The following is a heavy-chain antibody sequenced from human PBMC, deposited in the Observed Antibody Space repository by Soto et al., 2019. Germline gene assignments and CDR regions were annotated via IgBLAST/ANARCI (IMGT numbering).Heavy chain of an antibody. CDR3: ARMRAARQWGYYNYSAMDV. V-gene: IGHV4-34*01. D-gene: IGHD6-6*01. CDR2: INHSGST. CDR1: GGSFSGYY. Sequence: PSETLFLTCTVYGGSFSGYYWTWIRQPPWKGPEWSGEINHSGSTNYNPSLKRRVTISLDTSKIQFSLNLSSVTAADTAVYYCARMRAARQWGYYNYSAMDVWGQGITPTVSS. J-gene: IGHJ6*02.